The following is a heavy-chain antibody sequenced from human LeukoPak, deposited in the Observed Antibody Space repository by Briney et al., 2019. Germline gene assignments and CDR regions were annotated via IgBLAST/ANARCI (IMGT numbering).Heavy chain of an antibody. V-gene: IGHV4-39*02. CDR1: GGSISSSSYY. CDR2: IYYSGST. D-gene: IGHD3-16*01. J-gene: IGHJ5*02. CDR3: AGDIEGGWFDP. Sequence: SETLSLTCTVSGGSISSSSYYWGWIRQPPGKGLEWIGSIYYSGSTYYNPSLKSRVTISVDTSKNQFSLKLSSVTAADTAVYYCAGDIEGGWFDPWGQGTLATVSS.